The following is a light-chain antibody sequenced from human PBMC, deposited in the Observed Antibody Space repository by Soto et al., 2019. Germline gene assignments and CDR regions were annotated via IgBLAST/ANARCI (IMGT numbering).Light chain of an antibody. CDR1: QGISSW. J-gene: IGKJ1*01. V-gene: IGKV1D-12*01. CDR3: QQANSFPRT. CDR2: AAS. Sequence: DIQMTQSPSSVSASIGDRVTITCRASQGISSWLAWYQHKPGEAPKLLIYAASSLHSGVPSRFSGSGSGTDFTLTISSLQPEDFATYYWQQANSFPRTFGQGTKVEIK.